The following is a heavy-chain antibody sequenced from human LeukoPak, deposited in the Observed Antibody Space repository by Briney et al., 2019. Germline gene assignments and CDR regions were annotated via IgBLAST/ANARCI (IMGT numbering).Heavy chain of an antibody. CDR1: GGSFSGYY. J-gene: IGHJ6*02. CDR3: ARGGPGSGSYYYYYYYGMDV. V-gene: IGHV4-34*01. D-gene: IGHD3-10*01. CDR2: INHSGIT. Sequence: SETLSLTCAVYGGSFSGYYWSWIRQPPGKGLEWIGEINHSGITNYNPSLKSRVTISVDTSKNQFSLKLSSVTAADTAVYYCARGGPGSGSYYYYYYYGMDVWGQGTTVTVSS.